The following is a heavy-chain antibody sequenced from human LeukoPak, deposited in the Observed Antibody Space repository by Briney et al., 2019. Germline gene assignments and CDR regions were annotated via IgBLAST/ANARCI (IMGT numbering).Heavy chain of an antibody. Sequence: ASVKVSCKASGYTFISYGTSWVRQAPGQGLEWMGWISVYNGNTNYAQKLQGRVTMTTDTSTSTAYMELRSLRSDDTAMYYCARVFDSSGYDFDYWGQGTLVTVSS. CDR2: ISVYNGNT. D-gene: IGHD3-22*01. CDR1: GYTFISYG. CDR3: ARVFDSSGYDFDY. V-gene: IGHV1-18*01. J-gene: IGHJ4*02.